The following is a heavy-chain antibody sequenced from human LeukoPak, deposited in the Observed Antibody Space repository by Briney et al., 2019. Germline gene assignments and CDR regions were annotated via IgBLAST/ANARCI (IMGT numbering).Heavy chain of an antibody. Sequence: SETLSLTCTVSGGSISSYYWSWIRQPPGKGLEWIGYIYYSGSTNYNPSLKSRVTMSVDTSKNQFSLKLSSVTAADTAVYYCARMWYGDYANYFDYWGQGTLVTVSS. CDR1: GGSISSYY. J-gene: IGHJ4*02. CDR2: IYYSGST. D-gene: IGHD4-17*01. CDR3: ARMWYGDYANYFDY. V-gene: IGHV4-59*12.